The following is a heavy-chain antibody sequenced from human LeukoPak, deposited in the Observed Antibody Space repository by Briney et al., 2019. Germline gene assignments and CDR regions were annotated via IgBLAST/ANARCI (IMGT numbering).Heavy chain of an antibody. D-gene: IGHD3-22*01. CDR1: GFTFSSYA. CDR3: AREIVVGETGSYFDY. CDR2: ISGSGGST. V-gene: IGHV3-23*01. J-gene: IGHJ4*02. Sequence: PGGSLRLSCAASGFTFSSYAMSWVRQAPGKGLEWVSAISGSGGSTYYADSVKGRFTISRDNSKNSLYLQMNSLRAEDTAVYYCAREIVVGETGSYFDYWGQGILVTVSS.